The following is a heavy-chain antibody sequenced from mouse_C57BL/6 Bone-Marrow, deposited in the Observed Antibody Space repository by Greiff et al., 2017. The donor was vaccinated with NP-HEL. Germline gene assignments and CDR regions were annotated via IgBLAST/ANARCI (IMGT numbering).Heavy chain of an antibody. CDR2: IDPENGDT. Sequence: VQLQQSGAELVRPGASVKLSCTASGFNIKDDYMHWVKQRPEQGLEWIGWIDPENGDTEYAAKFQGKATITADTSSNTAYLQLSSLTSEDTAVYYCTTGLRLWFAYWGQGTLVTVSA. V-gene: IGHV14-4*01. CDR3: TTGLRLWFAY. J-gene: IGHJ3*01. CDR1: GFNIKDDY. D-gene: IGHD1-2*01.